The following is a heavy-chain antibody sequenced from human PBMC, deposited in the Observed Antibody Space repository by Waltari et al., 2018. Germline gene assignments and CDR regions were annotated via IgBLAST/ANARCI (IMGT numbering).Heavy chain of an antibody. Sequence: QLHLQESGPGLVKSWETLSLTCTVSGGSVTTVGSYWGWVRQTPGKGLAGVGSIGNTYYGSSAYNPSLKSRVSIFVEKSKHQFFLKLTSVTAADTAVYYCASHDFWSDRNWFDPWGQGTRVTVSS. D-gene: IGHD3-3*01. CDR1: GGSVTTVGSY. V-gene: IGHV4-39*01. J-gene: IGHJ5*02. CDR2: IGNTYYGSS. CDR3: ASHDFWSDRNWFDP.